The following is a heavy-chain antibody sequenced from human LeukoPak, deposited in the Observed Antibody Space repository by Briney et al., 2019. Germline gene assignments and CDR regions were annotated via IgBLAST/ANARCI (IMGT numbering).Heavy chain of an antibody. J-gene: IGHJ4*02. CDR1: GYSISSGYY. Sequence: SETLSLTCTVSGYSISSGYYWGWIRQPPGKGLEWIGSIYHSGSTYYNPSLKSRVTISVDTSKNQFSLKLSSVTAADTAVYYCARASGYFYWGQGTLVTVSS. CDR3: ARASGYFY. V-gene: IGHV4-38-2*02. CDR2: IYHSGST. D-gene: IGHD3-9*01.